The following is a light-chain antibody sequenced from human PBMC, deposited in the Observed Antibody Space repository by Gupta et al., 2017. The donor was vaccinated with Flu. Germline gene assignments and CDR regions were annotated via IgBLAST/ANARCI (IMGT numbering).Light chain of an antibody. CDR3: AAWDDSMNGFV. V-gene: IGLV1-44*01. J-gene: IGLJ3*02. Sequence: GGGSSVGSNSFDWHRQDHGPPPKRRSSMDSQRYSGTPARISGSKSGTTAYLATNGVQAEDGADDYCAAWDDSMNGFVFGGGTKLTVL. CDR1: GSSVGSNS. CDR2: MDS.